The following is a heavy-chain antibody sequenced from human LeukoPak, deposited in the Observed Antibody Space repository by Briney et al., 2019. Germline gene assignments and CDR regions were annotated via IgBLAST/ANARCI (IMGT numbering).Heavy chain of an antibody. CDR3: ARDHEYYYGSGSYYPGGCDY. V-gene: IGHV1-46*01. D-gene: IGHD3-10*01. J-gene: IGHJ4*02. CDR1: GYTFTSYY. CDR2: INPSGGST. Sequence: GASVKVSCKASGYTFTSYYMHWVRQAPGQGLEWMGIINPSGGSTSYAQKFQGRVTITRDTSTSTVYMELSSLRSEDTAVYYCARDHEYYYGSGSYYPGGCDYWGQGTLVTVSS.